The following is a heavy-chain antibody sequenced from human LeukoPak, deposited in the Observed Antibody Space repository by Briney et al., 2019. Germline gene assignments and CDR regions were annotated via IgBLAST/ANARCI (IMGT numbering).Heavy chain of an antibody. V-gene: IGHV3-23*01. J-gene: IGHJ5*02. Sequence: SGGSLRLSCTASGFTFSNYAMSWVRQAPGKGLEWVSSLSNDAVKTYYADSVKGRFTISRDNSKNTLYLEVNSLRAEDTAVYYCARGLTTTPNHFDPWGQGTLVTVSS. CDR3: ARGLTTTPNHFDP. D-gene: IGHD4-17*01. CDR1: GFTFSNYA. CDR2: LSNDAVKT.